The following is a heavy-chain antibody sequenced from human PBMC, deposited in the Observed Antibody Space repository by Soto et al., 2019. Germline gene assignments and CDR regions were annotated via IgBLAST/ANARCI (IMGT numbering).Heavy chain of an antibody. V-gene: IGHV3-33*01. J-gene: IGHJ6*03. D-gene: IGHD3-16*01. CDR2: IWYDGSKE. Sequence: GGSLRLSCAASGFIFSSYDMHWVRQAPGKGLEWVAVIWYDGSKEYYADSVKGRFTISRDKYNNTLYLQMNSLRAEDTALYYWAGDWGAPLVYYYMDVWGKGTTVTVSS. CDR3: AGDWGAPLVYYYMDV. CDR1: GFIFSSYD.